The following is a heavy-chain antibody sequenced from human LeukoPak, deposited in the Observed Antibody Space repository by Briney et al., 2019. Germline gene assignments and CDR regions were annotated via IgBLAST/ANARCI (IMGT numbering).Heavy chain of an antibody. CDR3: ATSHPFGFRAPFYGSGSYHVGPMDV. Sequence: PSETLSLTCTVSGGSISSSSYYWGWIRQPPGKGLEWIGSIYYSGSTYYNPSLKSRVTISVDTSKNQFSLKLSSVTAADTAVYYCATSHPFGFRAPFYGSGSYHVGPMDVWGKGTTVTISS. CDR2: IYYSGST. D-gene: IGHD3-10*01. CDR1: GGSISSSSYY. V-gene: IGHV4-39*01. J-gene: IGHJ6*03.